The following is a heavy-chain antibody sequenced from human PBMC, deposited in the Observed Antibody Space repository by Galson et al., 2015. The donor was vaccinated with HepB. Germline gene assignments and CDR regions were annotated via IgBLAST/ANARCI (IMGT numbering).Heavy chain of an antibody. D-gene: IGHD5-24*01. CDR2: VNTGNGNT. V-gene: IGHV1-3*04. Sequence: SVKVSCKASGYSFNLYNIHWVRLAPGQRLEWMGWVNTGNGNTKYSQKFQDRITLTKDTSATTAYMELSSLESKDTAVYYCARGGQWPQYYYFDYWGRGTLVTVSS. CDR3: ARGGQWPQYYYFDY. CDR1: GYSFNLYN. J-gene: IGHJ4*02.